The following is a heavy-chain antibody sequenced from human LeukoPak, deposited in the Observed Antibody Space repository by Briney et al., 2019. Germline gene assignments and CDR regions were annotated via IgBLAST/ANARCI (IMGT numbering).Heavy chain of an antibody. CDR3: AKATDFTYCGGDCYQGYYFDS. Sequence: GRSLRLSCAASGFTFDDYAMNWVRQAPGKGLEWVSGISWNSGSVVYADSVKGRFTISRDNAKNSLYLQMNSLSAEDMALYYCAKATDFTYCGGDCYQGYYFDSWGQGTLVTVSS. CDR2: ISWNSGSV. V-gene: IGHV3-9*03. D-gene: IGHD2-21*02. CDR1: GFTFDDYA. J-gene: IGHJ4*02.